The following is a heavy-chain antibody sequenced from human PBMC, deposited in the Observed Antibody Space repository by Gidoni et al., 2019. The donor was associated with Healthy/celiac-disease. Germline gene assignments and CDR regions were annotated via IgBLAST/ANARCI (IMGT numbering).Heavy chain of an antibody. Sequence: QVQLVQSGAEVKKPGASVKVSCKASGYTFTSYGISWVRQAPGQGLEWMGWISADNGNTNDAQKLQGRLTMTTDTSTITAYMELRSRRSDDTAVYYCARDSGRLQSSKIDYWGQGTLVTVSS. CDR2: ISADNGNT. CDR1: GYTFTSYG. V-gene: IGHV1-18*04. J-gene: IGHJ4*02. CDR3: ARDSGRLQSSKIDY. D-gene: IGHD3-10*01.